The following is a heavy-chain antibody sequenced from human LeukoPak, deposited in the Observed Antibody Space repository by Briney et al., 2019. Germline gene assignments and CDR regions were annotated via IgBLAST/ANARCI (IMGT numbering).Heavy chain of an antibody. CDR2: IRYDGSNK. V-gene: IGHV3-30*02. J-gene: IGHJ4*02. CDR1: GFTFSSYG. D-gene: IGHD3-9*01. Sequence: GGSLRLSCAASGFTFSSYGMHWVRQAPGKGLEWVAFIRYDGSNKYYADSVKGRFTISRDNSKNTLYLQMNSLRSEDTAVYYCARGARLRYFDWLPRVHRLQYYFDYWGQGTLVTVSS. CDR3: ARGARLRYFDWLPRVHRLQYYFDY.